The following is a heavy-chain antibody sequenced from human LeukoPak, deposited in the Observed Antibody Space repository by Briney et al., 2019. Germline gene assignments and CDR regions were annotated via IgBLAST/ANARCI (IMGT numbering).Heavy chain of an antibody. Sequence: GRSLRLSCAASGFTFSSYAMHWVRQAPGKGLEWVAVISYDGSNKYYADSVKGRFTISRDNSKNTLYLQMNSLRAEDTAVYYCARDLAAAGTGLYYYYGMDVWGQGTTVTVSS. V-gene: IGHV3-30-3*01. CDR1: GFTFSSYA. J-gene: IGHJ6*02. CDR3: ARDLAAAGTGLYYYYGMDV. D-gene: IGHD6-13*01. CDR2: ISYDGSNK.